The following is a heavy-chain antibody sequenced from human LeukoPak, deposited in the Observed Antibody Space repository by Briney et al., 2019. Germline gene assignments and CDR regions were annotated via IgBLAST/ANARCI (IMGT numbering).Heavy chain of an antibody. CDR3: ARRSTRFFDY. V-gene: IGHV4-39*01. CDR1: GGSISSSSYY. J-gene: IGHJ4*02. Sequence: SETLSLTCTVSGGSISSSSYYWGWIRQPPGKGLEWIGSTYYSGSTYYNPSLKSRVTISVDTSKNQFSLKLSSVTAADTAVYYCARRSTRFFDYWGQGTLVTVSS. CDR2: TYYSGST. D-gene: IGHD1-26*01.